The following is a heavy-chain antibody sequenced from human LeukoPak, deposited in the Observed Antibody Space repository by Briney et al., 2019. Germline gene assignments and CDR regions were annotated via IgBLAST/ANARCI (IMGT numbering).Heavy chain of an antibody. V-gene: IGHV1-2*02. CDR3: ARAGSCSSTSCHTRLYYYYYYMDV. CDR2: INPNSGGT. Sequence: ASVKVSCKASGYTFTGYYMYWVRQAPGQGLEWMGWINPNSGGTNYAQKFQGRVTMTRDTSISTAYMELSRLRSDDTAVYYCARAGSCSSTSCHTRLYYYYYYMDVWGKGTTVTISS. J-gene: IGHJ6*03. CDR1: GYTFTGYY. D-gene: IGHD2-2*01.